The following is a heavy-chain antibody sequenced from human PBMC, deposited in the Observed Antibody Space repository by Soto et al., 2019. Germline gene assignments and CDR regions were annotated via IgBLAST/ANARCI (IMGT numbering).Heavy chain of an antibody. J-gene: IGHJ6*02. Sequence: LRLSCAASGFTFSSYAMHWVRQAPGKGLEWVAVISYDGSNKYYADSVKGRFTISRDNSKNTLYLQMNSLRAEDTAVYYCARDQAAAGTLWSFYYYYGMDVWGQGTTVTVSS. V-gene: IGHV3-30-3*01. CDR1: GFTFSSYA. CDR2: ISYDGSNK. CDR3: ARDQAAAGTLWSFYYYYGMDV. D-gene: IGHD6-13*01.